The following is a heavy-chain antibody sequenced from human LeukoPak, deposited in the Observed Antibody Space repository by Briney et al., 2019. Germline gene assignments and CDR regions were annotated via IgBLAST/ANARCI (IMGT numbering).Heavy chain of an antibody. CDR1: GFTFSSYG. V-gene: IGHV3-30*18. D-gene: IGHD3-22*01. CDR3: AKPPYYYDSSGYPPEQ. CDR2: ISYDGSNK. J-gene: IGHJ4*02. Sequence: GGSRRLSCAASGFTFSSYGMHWDRQAPGKGLEWVAVISYDGSNKYYANSVKGRFTISRDNSKNTLYLQMNSLRAEDTAVYYCAKPPYYYDSSGYPPEQWGQGTLVTVSS.